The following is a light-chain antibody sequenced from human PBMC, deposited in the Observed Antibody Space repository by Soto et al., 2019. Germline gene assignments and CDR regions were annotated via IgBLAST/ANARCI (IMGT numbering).Light chain of an antibody. V-gene: IGKV1-9*01. J-gene: IGKJ1*01. CDR1: QGISNY. CDR3: QHLNGYPRT. CDR2: SAS. Sequence: DIQLTQSPSFLSASVGDRVTITCRASQGISNYLAWYQQKPGKAPKLLICSASTLESGVPSRFSGSGSGTEFTLTISSLQPEDFATYYCQHLNGYPRTFGQGTKVEIK.